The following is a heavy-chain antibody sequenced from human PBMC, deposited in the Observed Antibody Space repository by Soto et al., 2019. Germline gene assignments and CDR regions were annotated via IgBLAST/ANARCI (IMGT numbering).Heavy chain of an antibody. CDR3: ARDAYYDESSGYFDY. V-gene: IGHV3-7*01. Sequence: EVQLVESGGGLVQPGGSLRLSCAASGFIFNNYWMTWVRQAPGKGLEWVANIKQDGSEKYYVDSVKGRFTLSRDNAKNSLYLQMNSLRADDTAVYYCARDAYYDESSGYFDYWGQGTLVTVSS. D-gene: IGHD3-22*01. CDR2: IKQDGSEK. CDR1: GFIFNNYW. J-gene: IGHJ4*02.